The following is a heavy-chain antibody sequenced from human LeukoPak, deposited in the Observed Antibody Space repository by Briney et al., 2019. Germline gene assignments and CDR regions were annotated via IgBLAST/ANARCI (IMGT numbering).Heavy chain of an antibody. V-gene: IGHV1-69*05. CDR1: GGTFSSYA. CDR3: ATSSTAYGSGSYFGN. D-gene: IGHD3-10*01. Sequence: SVKVSCKASGGTFSSYAICWVRQAPGQGLEWMGGIIPIFGTANYAQKFQGRVTITTDESTSTAYMELSSLRSEDTAVYYCATSSTAYGSGSYFGNWGQGTLVTVSS. J-gene: IGHJ4*02. CDR2: IIPIFGTA.